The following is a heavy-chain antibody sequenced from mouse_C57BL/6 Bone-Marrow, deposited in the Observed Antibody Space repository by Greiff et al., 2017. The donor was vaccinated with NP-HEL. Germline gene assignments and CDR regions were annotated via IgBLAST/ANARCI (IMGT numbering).Heavy chain of an antibody. V-gene: IGHV1-55*01. Sequence: QVQLQQPGAELVKPGASVQMSCKASGYTFTSYWITWVKQRPGQGLEWIGDIYPGSGSTNYNEKFKSKATLTVDTSSSTAYMQLSSLTSEDSAVYYCARGLYYGSSYFAYWGQGTLVTVSA. CDR2: IYPGSGST. J-gene: IGHJ3*01. CDR3: ARGLYYGSSYFAY. D-gene: IGHD1-1*01. CDR1: GYTFTSYW.